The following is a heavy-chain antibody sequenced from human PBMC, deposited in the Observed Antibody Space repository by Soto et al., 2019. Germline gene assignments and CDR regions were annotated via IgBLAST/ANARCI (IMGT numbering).Heavy chain of an antibody. CDR2: INHSGST. V-gene: IGHV4-34*01. Sequence: KPSGSLSLTCAVYGGTFWGYDWSWIRQPPGKGLEWVGEINHSGSTNYNPYLKSRVTISVDPYKNQISLKLSAVTAAGTAVYCCEGVFVVGWLVRLYYYFGIGVWGQGTTVTGSS. J-gene: IGHJ6*02. D-gene: IGHD6-19*01. CDR3: EGVFVVGWLVRLYYYFGIGV. CDR1: GGTFWGYD.